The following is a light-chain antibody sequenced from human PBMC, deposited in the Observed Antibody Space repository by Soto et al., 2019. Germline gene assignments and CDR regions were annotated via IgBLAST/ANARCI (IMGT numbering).Light chain of an antibody. CDR3: QQYNNLPPA. V-gene: IGKV3-15*01. CDR1: QSVTSN. CDR2: GAS. Sequence: EIVMTQSPATLSVSPGERATLSCRASQSVTSNLAWYQQKPGQAPRLLIYGASSRATGIPARFSGSGSGTEFTLTISSLLSEDFAVYYCQQYNNLPPAFRQGTKVEIK. J-gene: IGKJ2*01.